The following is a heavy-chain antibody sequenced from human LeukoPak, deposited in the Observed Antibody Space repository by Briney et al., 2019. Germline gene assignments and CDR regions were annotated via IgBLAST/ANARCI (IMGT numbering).Heavy chain of an antibody. V-gene: IGHV1-69*13. Sequence: ASVKVSCKASGGTFSSYAISWVRQAPGQGLEWMGGIIPIFGTANYAQKFQGRVTITADESTSTAYMELSSLRSEDTAVYYCARGRLPSRYSSSWYRAEWFDPWGQGTLVTVSS. CDR3: ARGRLPSRYSSSWYRAEWFDP. J-gene: IGHJ5*02. CDR1: GGTFSSYA. D-gene: IGHD6-13*01. CDR2: IIPIFGTA.